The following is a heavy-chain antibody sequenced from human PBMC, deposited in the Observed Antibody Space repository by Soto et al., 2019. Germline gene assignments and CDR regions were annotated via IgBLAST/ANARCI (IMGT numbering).Heavy chain of an antibody. V-gene: IGHV3-33*01. CDR1: GFTFSSYG. CDR2: IWYDGSNK. J-gene: IGHJ3*02. D-gene: IGHD4-17*01. CDR3: AREVTTVTIDAFDI. Sequence: GGSLRLSCAASGFTFSSYGMHWVRQAPGKGLEWVAVIWYDGSNKYYADSVKGRFTISRDNSKNTLYLQMNSLRAEDTAVYYCAREVTTVTIDAFDIWGQGTMVTVSS.